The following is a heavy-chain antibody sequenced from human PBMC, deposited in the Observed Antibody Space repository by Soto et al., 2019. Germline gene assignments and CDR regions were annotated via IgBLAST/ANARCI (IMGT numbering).Heavy chain of an antibody. J-gene: IGHJ4*02. D-gene: IGHD6-25*01. CDR2: ISSSSSSTI. CDR3: ARDLAAHRPWHYDY. Sequence: GGSLRLSCAASGFTFTTYSMNWVRQAPGKGLEWISYISSSSSSTIYYADSVKGRFTISRDNAKNSLYLQMDSLRAEDTAVYYCARDLAAHRPWHYDYWGQGTLVTVSS. V-gene: IGHV3-48*01. CDR1: GFTFTTYS.